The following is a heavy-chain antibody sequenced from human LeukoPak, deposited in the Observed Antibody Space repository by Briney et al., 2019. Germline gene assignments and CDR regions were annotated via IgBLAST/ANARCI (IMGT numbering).Heavy chain of an antibody. CDR1: GFTFSSYS. V-gene: IGHV3-21*01. CDR3: ARDPGSARFDY. Sequence: GGSLRLSCAASGFTFSSYSMNWVRQAPGKGLEWVSSISSSSSYIYYADSVKGQFTISRDNAKNSLYLQMNSLRAEDTAVYYCARDPGSARFDYWGQGTLVTVSS. D-gene: IGHD3-10*01. CDR2: ISSSSSYI. J-gene: IGHJ4*02.